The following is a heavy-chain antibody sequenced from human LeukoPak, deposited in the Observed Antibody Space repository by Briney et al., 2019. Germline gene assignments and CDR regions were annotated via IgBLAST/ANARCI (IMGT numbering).Heavy chain of an antibody. CDR1: GFTFSSYD. Sequence: GGSLRLSCAASGFTFSSYDMHWVRQAPGKGLEWVAFIRYDGSNKYYADSVKGRFTVSRDNSKNTLYLQMNSLRAEDTAVYYCARDTMTSSWYCDDWGQGTLVTVSS. D-gene: IGHD6-13*01. CDR2: IRYDGSNK. V-gene: IGHV3-30*02. J-gene: IGHJ4*02. CDR3: ARDTMTSSWYCDD.